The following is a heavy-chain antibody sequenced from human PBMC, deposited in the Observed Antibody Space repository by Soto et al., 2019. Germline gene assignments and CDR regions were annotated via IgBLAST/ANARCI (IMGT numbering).Heavy chain of an antibody. CDR3: ARDSSGWNWFDP. D-gene: IGHD6-19*01. J-gene: IGHJ5*02. CDR1: GGSISSGDYF. Sequence: QVQLQESGPGLVKPSQTLSLTCTVSGGSISSGDYFWSWFRQPPGKGLEWIGYIYHTGSAYYNPSLKSRVTMSVDTSKNQFSLKLSSVTAADTAVYYCARDSSGWNWFDPGGQGTLVTVSS. V-gene: IGHV4-30-4*01. CDR2: IYHTGSA.